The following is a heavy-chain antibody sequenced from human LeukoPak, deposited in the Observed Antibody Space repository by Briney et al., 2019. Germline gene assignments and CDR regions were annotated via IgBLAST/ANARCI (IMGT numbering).Heavy chain of an antibody. CDR3: TRQRPQTGTFDY. J-gene: IGHJ4*02. Sequence: GGSLRLSCAASGFSFSDSPMHCVRASSGEGLGWVCRVRDRANSYATGYAASVEGRFTISRDDSENTAYLQMNSLIIEDTAVYYCTRQRPQTGTFDYWGQGVLVTVSS. D-gene: IGHD3-9*01. CDR2: VRDRANSYAT. CDR1: GFSFSDSP. V-gene: IGHV3-73*01.